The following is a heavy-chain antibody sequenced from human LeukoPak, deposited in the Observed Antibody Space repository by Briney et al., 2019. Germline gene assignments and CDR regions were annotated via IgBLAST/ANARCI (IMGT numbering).Heavy chain of an antibody. Sequence: SVKVCCKASGGTFSSYAISWVRQAPGQGLEWMGGIIPIFGTANYAQKVQGRVTITTDESTSTAYMELSSLRSDATAVYYCARGYSGSYYLLDWFDPWGQGTLVTVSS. CDR2: IIPIFGTA. V-gene: IGHV1-69*05. J-gene: IGHJ5*02. D-gene: IGHD1-26*01. CDR1: GGTFSSYA. CDR3: ARGYSGSYYLLDWFDP.